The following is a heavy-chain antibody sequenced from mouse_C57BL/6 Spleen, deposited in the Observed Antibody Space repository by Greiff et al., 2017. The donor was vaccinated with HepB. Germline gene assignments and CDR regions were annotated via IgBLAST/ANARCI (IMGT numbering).Heavy chain of an antibody. CDR2: IRLKSDNYAT. D-gene: IGHD1-1*01. CDR1: GFTFSNYW. V-gene: IGHV6-3*01. CDR3: TEGYGSSYYYFDV. Sequence: EVHLVESGGGLVQPGGSMKLSCVASGFTFSNYWMNWVRQSPEKGLEWVAQIRLKSDNYATHYAESVKGRFTISRDDSKSSVYLQMNNLRAEDTGIYYCTEGYGSSYYYFDVWGTGTTVTVSS. J-gene: IGHJ1*03.